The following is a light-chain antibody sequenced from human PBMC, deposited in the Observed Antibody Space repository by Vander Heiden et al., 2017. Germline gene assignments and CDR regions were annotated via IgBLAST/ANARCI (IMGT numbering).Light chain of an antibody. CDR1: QGISSY. J-gene: IGKJ5*01. CDR2: AAS. CDR3: QQLNSYPHT. V-gene: IGKV1-9*01. Sequence: DIQLTQSPSFLSASVGDRVTITCPASQGISSYLAWYQQKPGKAPKLLIYAASTLQSGVPSRFSGSGSGTEFTLTISSLQPEDFATYYCQQLNSYPHTFGQGTRLEIK.